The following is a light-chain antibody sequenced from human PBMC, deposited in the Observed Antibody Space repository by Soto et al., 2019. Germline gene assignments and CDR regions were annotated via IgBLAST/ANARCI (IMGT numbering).Light chain of an antibody. CDR1: QNINSN. Sequence: SSLSASVGDRGTITCRASQNINSNLNGYQQKPGKVPKVLIYSASTLQSGVPSRFSGSGSGTDFTLTINSLQFDDFAIYYFQEIYRAFGPGTRLEIK. CDR2: SAS. V-gene: IGKV1-39*01. CDR3: QEIYRA. J-gene: IGKJ5*01.